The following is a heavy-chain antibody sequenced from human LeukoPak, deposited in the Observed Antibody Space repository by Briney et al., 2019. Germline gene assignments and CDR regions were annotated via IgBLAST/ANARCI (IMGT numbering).Heavy chain of an antibody. J-gene: IGHJ4*02. CDR3: ASEYDFWSGYPSFDY. Sequence: GGSLRLSCAASGFTFSSYAMHWVRQAPGKGLEYVSAISSNGGSTYYANSVKGRFTISRGNSKNTLYLQMGSLRAEDMAVYYCASEYDFWSGYPSFDYWGQGTLVTVSS. CDR2: ISSNGGST. CDR1: GFTFSSYA. V-gene: IGHV3-64*01. D-gene: IGHD3-3*01.